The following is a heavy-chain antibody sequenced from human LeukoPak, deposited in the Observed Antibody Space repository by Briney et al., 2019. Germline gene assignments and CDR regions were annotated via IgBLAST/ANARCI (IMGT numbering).Heavy chain of an antibody. Sequence: GGSLRLFCAASGFTFSSYGMHWVRQAPGKGLEWVAVISYDGSNKYYADSVKGRFTISRDNSKNTLYLQMNSLRAEDTAVYYCVVGSSWYNYYGMDVWGKGTTVTVSS. V-gene: IGHV3-30*03. CDR1: GFTFSSYG. CDR2: ISYDGSNK. CDR3: VVGSSWYNYYGMDV. D-gene: IGHD6-13*01. J-gene: IGHJ6*04.